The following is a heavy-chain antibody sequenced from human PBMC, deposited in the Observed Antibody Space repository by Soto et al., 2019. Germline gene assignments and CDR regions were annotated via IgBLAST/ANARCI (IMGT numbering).Heavy chain of an antibody. CDR3: ARGSYYGDYWYFDL. CDR2: IVPLLGIA. D-gene: IGHD1-26*01. CDR1: GGTFSSYT. J-gene: IGHJ2*01. V-gene: IGHV1-69*02. Sequence: QVQLVQSGAEVKKPGSSVKVSCKASGGTFSSYTINWVRQAPGQGLEWMGRIVPLLGIANYAQNFQGRVTMTANKSTSTSYMELSSLRSEDTAVYFCARGSYYGDYWYFDLWGRGTLVTVSS.